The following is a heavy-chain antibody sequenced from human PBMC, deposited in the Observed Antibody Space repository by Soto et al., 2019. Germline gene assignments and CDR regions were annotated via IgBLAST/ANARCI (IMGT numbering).Heavy chain of an antibody. D-gene: IGHD3-22*01. Sequence: SGPTLVNPTQTLTLTCTFSGFSLTTRRMRVSWIRQPPGKALEWLALIDWDDDKYYSTSLKTRITTSKNTSKNQVVLTMTNMDPVDTPTYYCARTYYYDSSGSLNAATVLDYWGQGTLVTVSS. CDR2: IDWDDDK. J-gene: IGHJ4*02. CDR1: GFSLTTRRMR. CDR3: ARTYYYDSSGSLNAATVLDY. V-gene: IGHV2-70*01.